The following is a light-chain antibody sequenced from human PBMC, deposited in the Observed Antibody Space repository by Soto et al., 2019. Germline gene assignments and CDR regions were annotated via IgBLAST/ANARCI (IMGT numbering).Light chain of an antibody. J-gene: IGKJ1*01. V-gene: IGKV4-1*01. CDR3: QQYYSPPRT. CDR1: QSVLYSSNNNNY. CDR2: WAS. Sequence: DIVMTQSPDSLAVSLGERATINCKSSQSVLYSSNNNNYLAWYQQKPGQPPKLLIYWASTRESGVPDRFSGSGSGTDFTLTISSLQAEDVAVYYCQQYYSPPRTFDQGTKVEIK.